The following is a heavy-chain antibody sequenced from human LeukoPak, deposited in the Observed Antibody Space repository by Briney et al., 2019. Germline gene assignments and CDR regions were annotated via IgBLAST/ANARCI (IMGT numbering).Heavy chain of an antibody. V-gene: IGHV3-23*01. J-gene: IGHJ4*02. CDR1: GFTFSSYA. CDR2: ISGSGGST. D-gene: IGHD5-18*01. CDR3: AKDTVDAAMSDY. Sequence: GGSLRLSCAASGFTFSSYAMSWVRQAPGKGLEWVSAISGSGGSTYYAGSVKGRFTISRDNSKNTLYLQMNSLRAGDTAVYYCAKDTVDAAMSDYWGQGTLVTVSS.